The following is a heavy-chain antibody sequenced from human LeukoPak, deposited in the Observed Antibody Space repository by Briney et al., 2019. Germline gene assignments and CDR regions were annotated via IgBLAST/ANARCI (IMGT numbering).Heavy chain of an antibody. CDR2: INPNSGGT. CDR1: GYTFTGYY. CDR3: ARELLEEAWDAFDI. Sequence: ASVKVSCKASGYTFTGYYMHWVRQAPGQGLEWMGWINPNSGGTNYAQKFQGRVTMTRDTSISTAYMELSRLRSDDTAVYYCARELLEEAWDAFDIWGQGTMVTVSS. D-gene: IGHD3-3*01. V-gene: IGHV1-2*02. J-gene: IGHJ3*02.